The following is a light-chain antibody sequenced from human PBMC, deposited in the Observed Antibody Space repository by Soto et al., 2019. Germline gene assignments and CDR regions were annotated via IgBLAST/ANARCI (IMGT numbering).Light chain of an antibody. Sequence: QSALTQPPSASGSPGQSVSISCTGTSSDIGGYNYVSWYQQHPGKAPKLIIYEVNKRPSGVPDRVSGSKSVNTASLTVSGLQAEDEADYYCCSYGGSNNMIFGGGTKLTVL. CDR3: CSYGGSNNMI. CDR1: SSDIGGYNY. CDR2: EVN. V-gene: IGLV2-8*01. J-gene: IGLJ2*01.